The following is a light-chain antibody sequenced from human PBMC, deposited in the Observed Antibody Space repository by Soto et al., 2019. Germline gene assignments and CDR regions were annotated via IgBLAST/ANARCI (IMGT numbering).Light chain of an antibody. V-gene: IGLV2-14*01. CDR3: SSYSTATSPQWV. CDR2: EVR. Sequence: QSALTQPASVSGSPGQSITISCAGTMRDVGAYNLVSWYQQHPGRAPQLIIYEVRNRPSGISFRFSGSKSGNTASLTISGLQAEDEADYYCSSYSTATSPQWVFGGGTKVTVL. J-gene: IGLJ3*02. CDR1: MRDVGAYNL.